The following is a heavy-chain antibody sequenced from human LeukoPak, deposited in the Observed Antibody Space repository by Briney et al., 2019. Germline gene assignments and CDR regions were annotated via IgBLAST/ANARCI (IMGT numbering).Heavy chain of an antibody. V-gene: IGHV3-7*01. D-gene: IGHD3-16*01. CDR1: GFIFGTFW. CDR2: IKEDGSER. Sequence: PGGSLRLSCATSGFIFGTFWMTWVRQAQGGALEGVANIKEDGSERFYVDSVEGRFTISGDNVKNSLDLHMNTLRVEDTAIYYCARGGRTGALDFWGQGAMVTVSS. J-gene: IGHJ3*01. CDR3: ARGGRTGALDF.